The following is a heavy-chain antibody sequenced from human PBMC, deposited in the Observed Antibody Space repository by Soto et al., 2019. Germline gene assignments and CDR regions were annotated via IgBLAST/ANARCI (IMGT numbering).Heavy chain of an antibody. CDR3: AKDNSPEGYGMDV. CDR2: ISWNSGSI. D-gene: IGHD5-18*01. CDR1: GFTFDDYA. J-gene: IGHJ6*02. V-gene: IGHV3-9*01. Sequence: EVQLVESGGGLVQPGRSLRLSCAASGFTFDDYAMHWVRQAPGKGLEWVSGISWNSGSIGYADSVKGRFTISRDNAKNSLYLQMNSLRAEDTALYYCAKDNSPEGYGMDVWGQGTTVTVSS.